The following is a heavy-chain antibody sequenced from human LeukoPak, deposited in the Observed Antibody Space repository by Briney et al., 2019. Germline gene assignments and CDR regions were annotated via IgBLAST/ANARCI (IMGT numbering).Heavy chain of an antibody. CDR3: AKDQGSVIAARPDY. J-gene: IGHJ4*02. D-gene: IGHD6-6*01. CDR1: GFTFSSYA. CDR2: ISGGGGST. Sequence: PGGSLRLSCAASGFTFSSYAMSWVRQASGKRLEWVSAISGGGGSTYYADSVKGRFTISRDNSKNTLYLQMNSLRAEDTAVYYCAKDQGSVIAARPDYWGQGTLVTVSS. V-gene: IGHV3-23*01.